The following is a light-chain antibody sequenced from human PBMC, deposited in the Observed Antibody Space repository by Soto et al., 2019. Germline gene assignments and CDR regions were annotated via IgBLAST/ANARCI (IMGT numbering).Light chain of an antibody. CDR2: ATS. CDR1: QSVSSGY. J-gene: IGKJ1*01. V-gene: IGKV3-20*01. Sequence: EIVLTQSPDTLTLSPGQSATLSCRAIQSVSSGYLAWYQQKPGQAPRLLIYATSTRATGLPERFSGSGSGTDFALTISRLEPEDFAVYYCQHYDDSPPWTFGQGTKVDIK. CDR3: QHYDDSPPWT.